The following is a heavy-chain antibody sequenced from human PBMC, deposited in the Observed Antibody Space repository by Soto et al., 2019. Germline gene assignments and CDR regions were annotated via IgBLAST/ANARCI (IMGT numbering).Heavy chain of an antibody. CDR2: KHPSGEST. Sequence: QVQLVQSGAEVLKPGASVKVSCTAFGYTFTNYYLHWVRQAPGQGLEWMGVKHPSGESTTFGLKFQGRVTMTGDLSTSTVYMELSSRRSEDAAVYYCARVGSSGWYEAFDIWGQGTMVTVSS. CDR1: GYTFTNYY. V-gene: IGHV1-46*03. D-gene: IGHD6-19*01. CDR3: ARVGSSGWYEAFDI. J-gene: IGHJ3*02.